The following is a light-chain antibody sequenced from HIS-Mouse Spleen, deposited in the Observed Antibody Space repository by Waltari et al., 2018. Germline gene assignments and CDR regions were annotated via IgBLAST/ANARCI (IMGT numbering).Light chain of an antibody. CDR1: SSDVGGYNY. Sequence: QSALTQPRSVSGSPGQSVTISCTGTSSDVGGYNYVSWYQQHPGKAPKLMIYDVSTRPSGVPDRFSGSKSGNTASLTISGLQAEDEADYYCCSYAGNYTLVFGGGTKLTVL. CDR2: DVS. V-gene: IGLV2-11*01. CDR3: CSYAGNYTLV. J-gene: IGLJ3*02.